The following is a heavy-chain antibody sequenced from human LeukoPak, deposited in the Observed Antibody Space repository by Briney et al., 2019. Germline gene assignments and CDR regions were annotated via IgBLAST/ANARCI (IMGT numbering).Heavy chain of an antibody. V-gene: IGHV1-18*01. CDR2: ISAYSGNT. CDR1: GYTFTTYD. D-gene: IGHD1-26*01. CDR3: ARLYSGSYPHFDF. Sequence: ASVKVSCKASGYTFTTYDISWVRQAPGPGLEWMGWISAYSGNTNYAQRLQGRVTMTTDTSTSTAYMELRSLTSDDTAVYYCARLYSGSYPHFDFWGQGTLVTVSS. J-gene: IGHJ4*02.